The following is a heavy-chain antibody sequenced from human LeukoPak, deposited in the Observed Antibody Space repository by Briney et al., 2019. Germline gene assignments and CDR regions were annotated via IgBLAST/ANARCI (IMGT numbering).Heavy chain of an antibody. J-gene: IGHJ4*02. Sequence: PGGSLRLSCAASGFTFSSYAMSWVRQAPGKGLEWVSAISGSGGSTYYADSVKGRFTISRDNSKNTLYLQMNSLRAEDTAVYYCALISSWQVKLHDYWGQGTLVTVSS. D-gene: IGHD6-13*01. CDR3: ALISSWQVKLHDY. V-gene: IGHV3-23*01. CDR2: ISGSGGST. CDR1: GFTFSSYA.